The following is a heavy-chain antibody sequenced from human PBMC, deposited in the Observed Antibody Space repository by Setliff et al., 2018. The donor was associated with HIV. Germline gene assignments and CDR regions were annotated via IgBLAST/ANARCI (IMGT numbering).Heavy chain of an antibody. CDR3: ARDGGICSSTSCEAIGAFDI. D-gene: IGHD2-2*01. J-gene: IGHJ3*02. Sequence: GSLRLSCAASGLMFSTYWMSWVRQAPGKGLEWVANIRQDGNEKYYVDSVKGRFTISRDNAKNSLYLHMNSLRDEDTAVYFCARDGGICSSTSCEAIGAFDIWGQGTMVTVSS. CDR1: GLMFSTYW. V-gene: IGHV3-7*01. CDR2: IRQDGNEK.